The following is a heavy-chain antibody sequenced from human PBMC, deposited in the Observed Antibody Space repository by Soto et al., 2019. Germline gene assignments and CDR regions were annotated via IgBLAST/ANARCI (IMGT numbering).Heavy chain of an antibody. D-gene: IGHD2-2*01. J-gene: IGHJ6*02. CDR3: ARTTIALYYYYYGMDV. Sequence: ESGPTLVNPTQTLTLTCTFSGFSLSTSGVGVGWIRQPPGKALEWLALIYWNDDKRYSPSLKSRLTITKDTSKNQVVLTMTNVDPVDTATYYCARTTIALYYYYYGMDVWGQGTTVTVSS. V-gene: IGHV2-5*01. CDR1: GFSLSTSGVG. CDR2: IYWNDDK.